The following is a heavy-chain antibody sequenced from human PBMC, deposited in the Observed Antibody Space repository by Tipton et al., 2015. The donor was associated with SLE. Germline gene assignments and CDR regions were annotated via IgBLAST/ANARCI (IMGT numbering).Heavy chain of an antibody. CDR3: ARTPEVAGGDRSFDL. Sequence: QLVQSGPEVKKPGASVKVSCTASGYTFTSYGISWVRQAPGQGLEWMGWIRAYNGNTNSAQKLQGGVTMTTDTSTSTAYMELRSRRSDDTAVYYCARTPEVAGGDRSFDLWGRGTLVTVSS. D-gene: IGHD3-16*01. CDR2: IRAYNGNT. CDR1: GYTFTSYG. J-gene: IGHJ2*01. V-gene: IGHV1-18*01.